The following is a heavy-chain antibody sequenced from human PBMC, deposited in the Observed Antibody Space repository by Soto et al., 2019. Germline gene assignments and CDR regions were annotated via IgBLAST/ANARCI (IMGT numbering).Heavy chain of an antibody. CDR1: GFTFGNYA. CDR3: AKDRGGSGWRFDY. V-gene: IGHV3-23*01. D-gene: IGHD6-19*01. CDR2: IAASGATT. Sequence: SLRLSCAASGFTFGNYAMSWVRQAPGKGLEWVSAIAASGATTYYADSVKGRLTVSRDNSKNTLYLQMNSLRAEDTAVYYCAKDRGGSGWRFDYWGQGTLVTVSS. J-gene: IGHJ4*02.